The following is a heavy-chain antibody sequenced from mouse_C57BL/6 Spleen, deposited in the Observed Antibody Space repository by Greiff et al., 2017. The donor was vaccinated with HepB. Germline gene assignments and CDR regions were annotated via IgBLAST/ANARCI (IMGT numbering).Heavy chain of an antibody. CDR1: GFTFSDYG. V-gene: IGHV5-17*01. D-gene: IGHD2-2*01. Sequence: EVQRVESGGGLVKPGGSLKLSCAASGFTFSDYGMHWVRQAPEKGLEWVAYISSGSSTIYYADTVKGRFTISRDNAKNTLFLQMTSLRSEDTAMYYCARTEGYDSWYFDVWGTGTTVTVSS. J-gene: IGHJ1*03. CDR2: ISSGSSTI. CDR3: ARTEGYDSWYFDV.